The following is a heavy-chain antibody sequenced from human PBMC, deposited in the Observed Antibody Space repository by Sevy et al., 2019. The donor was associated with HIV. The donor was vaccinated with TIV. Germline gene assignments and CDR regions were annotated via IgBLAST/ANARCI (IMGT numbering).Heavy chain of an antibody. CDR2: ISSSSSYI. J-gene: IGHJ3*02. V-gene: IGHV3-21*01. CDR1: GFTFSSYS. CDR3: ARDAMIVVVTDAFDI. Sequence: GGSLRLSCAASGFTFSSYSMNWVRQAPGKGLEWVSSISSSSSYIYYADSVKGRFTISRDNAKNSLYLQMNSLRAEDTAGYYCARDAMIVVVTDAFDIWGQGTMVTVSS. D-gene: IGHD3-22*01.